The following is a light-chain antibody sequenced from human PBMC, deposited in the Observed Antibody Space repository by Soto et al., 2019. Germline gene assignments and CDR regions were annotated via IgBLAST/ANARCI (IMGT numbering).Light chain of an antibody. CDR3: CSYSPSTTYVV. J-gene: IGLJ2*01. CDR2: DVF. Sequence: QSALTQPASVSGSPGQSITISCTGTINDVGGFNYVSWYQQHPGKAPKLMIYDVFNRPSGVSNRFSGSKSGNTASLSISGLQAEDEADYYCCSYSPSTTYVVFGGGTKVTVL. CDR1: INDVGGFNY. V-gene: IGLV2-14*03.